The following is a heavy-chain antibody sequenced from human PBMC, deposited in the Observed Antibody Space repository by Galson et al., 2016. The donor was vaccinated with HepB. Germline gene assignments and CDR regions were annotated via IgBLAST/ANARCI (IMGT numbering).Heavy chain of an antibody. CDR2: IWYDGSNK. V-gene: IGHV3-33*01. D-gene: IGHD6-13*01. J-gene: IGHJ3*02. CDR3: AGEGHIAAPVLDI. Sequence: SLRLSCAASGFTFSTYGMHWVRQAPGKGLEWVALIWYDGSNKYYAHSVKGRFTISRDNSKNTLYLQMNSLSAEDTAVYYCAGEGHIAAPVLDIWGQGTMVTVSS. CDR1: GFTFSTYG.